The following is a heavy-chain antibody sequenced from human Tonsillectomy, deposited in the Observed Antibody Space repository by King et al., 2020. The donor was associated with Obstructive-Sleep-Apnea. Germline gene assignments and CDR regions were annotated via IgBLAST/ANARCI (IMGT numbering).Heavy chain of an antibody. CDR1: GFSFDAYA. CDR3: VRGFDHPKYCSLGSFSGFFDY. Sequence: VQLVESGGGLVRPGRSLRLSCAASGFSFDAYAMYWVRQAPGRGLEWVSSINWNSDVIAYADSVKGRFTISRDNAKNSLYLQMNSLRAEDTAFYYCVRGFDHPKYCSLGSFSGFFDYWGQGTLVTVSS. CDR2: INWNSDVI. J-gene: IGHJ4*02. V-gene: IGHV3-9*01. D-gene: IGHD2-15*01.